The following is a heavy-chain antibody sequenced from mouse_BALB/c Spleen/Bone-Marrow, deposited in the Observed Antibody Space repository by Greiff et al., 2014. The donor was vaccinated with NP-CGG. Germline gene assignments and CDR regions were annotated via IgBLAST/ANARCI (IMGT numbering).Heavy chain of an antibody. CDR3: ARNYYYGSSWSAMDY. J-gene: IGHJ4*01. D-gene: IGHD1-1*01. CDR2: IYPGDGDT. CDR1: GYTFTSYW. Sequence: VQLQQSGAELARPGASVKLSCKASGYTFTSYWMQWVKQRSGQGLEWIGAIYPGDGDTRNTQKFKGKATLTADKSSSTAYMQLSSLASEDSAVYYCARNYYYGSSWSAMDYWGQGTSVTVSS. V-gene: IGHV1-87*01.